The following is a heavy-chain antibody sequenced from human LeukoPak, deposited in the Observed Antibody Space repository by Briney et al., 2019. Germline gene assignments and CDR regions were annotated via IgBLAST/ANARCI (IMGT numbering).Heavy chain of an antibody. J-gene: IGHJ3*02. CDR3: ARRDSSGWYKDAFDI. D-gene: IGHD6-19*01. CDR2: IYHSGST. V-gene: IGHV4-30-2*01. Sequence: PSETLSLTCTVSGGSISSGGYYWSWIRQPPGKGLEWIGYIYHSGSTYYNPCLKSRVTISVDRSKNQFSLKLSSVTAADTAVYYCARRDSSGWYKDAFDIWGQGTMVTVSS. CDR1: GGSISSGGYY.